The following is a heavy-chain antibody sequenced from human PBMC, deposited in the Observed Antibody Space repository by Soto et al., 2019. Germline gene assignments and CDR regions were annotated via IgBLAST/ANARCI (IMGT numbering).Heavy chain of an antibody. D-gene: IGHD1-26*01. J-gene: IGHJ4*02. Sequence: PGGSLRLSCAASGFTFSDRYMDWVRQAPGKGLEWVGRTRNKANSYLQEYAASVKGRFTISRDASQNLLYLEMNSLKTEDTAVYYCARCGPAQGLSLDCWGRGTLVTVSS. V-gene: IGHV3-72*01. CDR2: TRNKANSYLQ. CDR1: GFTFSDRY. CDR3: ARCGPAQGLSLDC.